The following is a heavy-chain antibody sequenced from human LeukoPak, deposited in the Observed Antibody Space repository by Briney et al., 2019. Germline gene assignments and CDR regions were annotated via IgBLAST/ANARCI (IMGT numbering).Heavy chain of an antibody. CDR2: ISYDGSNK. CDR1: GFTFSSYA. J-gene: IGHJ4*02. D-gene: IGHD2-15*01. V-gene: IGHV3-30*04. Sequence: PGGSLRLSCAASGFTFSSYAMHWVRQAPGKGLEWVAVISYDGSNKYYVDSVKGRFTISRDNSKNTLYLQMNSLRAEDTAVYYCARDGGDIVVVVAATPIYYFDYWGQGTLVTVSS. CDR3: ARDGGDIVVVVAATPIYYFDY.